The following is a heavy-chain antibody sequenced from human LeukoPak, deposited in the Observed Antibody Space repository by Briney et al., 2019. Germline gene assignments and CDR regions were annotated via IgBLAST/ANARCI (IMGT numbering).Heavy chain of an antibody. D-gene: IGHD2-2*01. J-gene: IGHJ5*02. V-gene: IGHV4-39*07. CDR2: INHSGST. CDR3: ARGEGDIVVVPAALGFDP. Sequence: SETLSLTCSVSGDSVSRSDSYWDWIRQPPGKGLEWIGEINHSGSTNYNPSLKSRVTISVDTSKNQFSLKLSSVTAADTAVYYCARGEGDIVVVPAALGFDPWGQGTPVTVSS. CDR1: GDSVSRSDSY.